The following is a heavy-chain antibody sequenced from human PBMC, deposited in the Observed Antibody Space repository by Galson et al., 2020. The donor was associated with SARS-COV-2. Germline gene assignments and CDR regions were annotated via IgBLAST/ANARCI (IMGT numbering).Heavy chain of an antibody. V-gene: IGHV1-2*06. CDR2: INPNSGDT. Sequence: ASVTVSCKACRYTLRDYYIHWVRLPPAQGLEWMGRINPNSGDTDVAQKFQGRVTMTPATSLTTAYMELSRLTSDDTAVYYCTRGSNSSPFYHFDPWGQGTLVTVSS. J-gene: IGHJ5*02. D-gene: IGHD3-10*01. CDR3: TRGSNSSPFYHFDP. CDR1: RYTLRDYY.